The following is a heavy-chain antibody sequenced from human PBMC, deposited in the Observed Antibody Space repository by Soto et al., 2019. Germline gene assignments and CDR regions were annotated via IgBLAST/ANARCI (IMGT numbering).Heavy chain of an antibody. J-gene: IGHJ4*02. V-gene: IGHV3-64*01. CDR2: LSSIGDRI. CDR3: ARGEALLGYFDY. D-gene: IGHD2-15*01. CDR1: GFTFSSYA. Sequence: EVQLVESGGGLVQPGGSLRLSCAASGFTFSSYAMHWVRQAPGKGLDYVSALSSIGDRIYYANSVRGRFTISRDNSKNTLYLQMGRLRAEDMAVYYCARGEALLGYFDYWGQGTRVTVSS.